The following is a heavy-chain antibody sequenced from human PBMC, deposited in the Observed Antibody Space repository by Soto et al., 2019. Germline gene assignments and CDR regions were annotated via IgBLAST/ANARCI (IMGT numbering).Heavy chain of an antibody. D-gene: IGHD6-19*01. CDR1: GFTFSSYA. Sequence: GGSLRLSCAASGFTFSSYAMSWVRQVPGKGLEWVSAISGSGGSTYYADSVKGRFTISRDNSKNTLYLQMNSLRAEDTAVYYCAKAQGSGWWVFHYWGQGTLVTVSS. CDR2: ISGSGGST. CDR3: AKAQGSGWWVFHY. J-gene: IGHJ4*02. V-gene: IGHV3-23*01.